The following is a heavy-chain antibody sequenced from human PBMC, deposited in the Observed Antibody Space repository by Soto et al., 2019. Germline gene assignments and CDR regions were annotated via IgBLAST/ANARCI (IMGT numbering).Heavy chain of an antibody. CDR2: ISTYNGKT. CDR3: ARNNNYFDP. CDR1: GYSFTNYN. Sequence: ASVKVSCKASGYSFTNYNIIWVRQAPGQGLEWMGGISTYNGKTNFAQNLQGRITMTTDTSTSTAYMELRSLRSDDTAIYFCARNNNYFDPWGQGTLVTVSS. J-gene: IGHJ5*02. V-gene: IGHV1-18*01.